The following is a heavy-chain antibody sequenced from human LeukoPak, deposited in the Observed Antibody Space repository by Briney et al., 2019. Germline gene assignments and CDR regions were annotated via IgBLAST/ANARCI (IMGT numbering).Heavy chain of an antibody. CDR3: ARGGTSSSLAY. V-gene: IGHV3-69-1*01. D-gene: IGHD4-23*01. Sequence: GGSLRLSCAASGFTVSSNYMSWVRQAPGKGLEWVSYISSSSTIPYADSVKGRFTISRDNANNSLYLQMNSLRDEDTAVYYCARGGTSSSLAYWGQGTLVTVSS. CDR2: ISSSSTI. J-gene: IGHJ4*02. CDR1: GFTVSSNY.